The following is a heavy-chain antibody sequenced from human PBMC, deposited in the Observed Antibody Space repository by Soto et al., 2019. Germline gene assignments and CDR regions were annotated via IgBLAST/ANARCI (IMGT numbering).Heavy chain of an antibody. CDR3: VRSFWGNYHRYYDL. CDR1: EFPFSSYG. Sequence: GGSLRLSCSASEFPFSSYGMHWVRQAPEKRPEYVSSIHGDGGSTGYAESVRGRFTISRDNSKNTLYLQLNSLRPEDTAVYYCVRSFWGNYHRYYDLWGQGTLVTVSS. V-gene: IGHV3-64D*08. J-gene: IGHJ4*02. CDR2: IHGDGGST. D-gene: IGHD3-22*01.